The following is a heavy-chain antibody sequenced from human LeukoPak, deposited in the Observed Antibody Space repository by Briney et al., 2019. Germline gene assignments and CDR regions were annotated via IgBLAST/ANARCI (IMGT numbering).Heavy chain of an antibody. CDR1: GYTFTSYD. V-gene: IGHV1-8*01. Sequence: ASVKVSCKASGYTFTSYDINWVRQATGQGLEWMGWMSPNSGNTGYAQKFQGRVTMTRNTSISTAYMELSSLRSEDTAVYYCASRTDYGSGNIVDYWGQGTLVTVSS. J-gene: IGHJ4*02. CDR2: MSPNSGNT. CDR3: ASRTDYGSGNIVDY. D-gene: IGHD3-10*01.